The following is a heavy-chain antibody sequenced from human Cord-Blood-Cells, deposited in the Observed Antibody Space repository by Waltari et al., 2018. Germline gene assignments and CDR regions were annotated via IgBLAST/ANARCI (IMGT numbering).Heavy chain of an antibody. Sequence: QVTLRESGPALVKPTQTLTLTCTFSGFSPSTSGMCVSWIRQPPGKALEWLARIDWDDDKYYSTSLKTRLTISKDTSKNQVVLTMTNMDPVDTATYYCARTITGSLPFDYWGQGTLVTVSS. CDR3: ARTITGSLPFDY. V-gene: IGHV2-70*15. D-gene: IGHD1-20*01. CDR2: IDWDDDK. CDR1: GFSPSTSGMC. J-gene: IGHJ4*02.